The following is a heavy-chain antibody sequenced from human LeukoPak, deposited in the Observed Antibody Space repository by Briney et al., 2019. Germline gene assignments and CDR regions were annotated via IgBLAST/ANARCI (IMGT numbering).Heavy chain of an antibody. CDR3: ARVGEFGINSAMVLPD. V-gene: IGHV1-69*13. CDR2: IIPIFRRA. J-gene: IGHJ4*02. CDR1: GGTFSSYG. D-gene: IGHD3-16*01. Sequence: SVKVSCKVSGGTFSSYGFSWVRQAPGQGLEWMGGIIPIFRRANYAQKFQDRLTITADESTTEVYMELTRLKSDDTAIYYCARVGEFGINSAMVLPDWGQGSLVTVSS.